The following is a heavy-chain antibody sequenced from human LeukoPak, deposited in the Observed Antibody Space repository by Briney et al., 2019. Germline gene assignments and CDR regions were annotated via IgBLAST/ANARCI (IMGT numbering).Heavy chain of an antibody. J-gene: IGHJ4*02. D-gene: IGHD3-22*01. V-gene: IGHV3-48*03. Sequence: PGGSLRLSCAASGFTFSSYGMNWVRQAPGKGLEWVSYISSSSYTIYYAGSVKGRFTISRDNAKNSLYLQMNSLRADDTAVYYCAREDTSGYSLSFDYWGQGTLVTVSS. CDR1: GFTFSSYG. CDR3: AREDTSGYSLSFDY. CDR2: ISSSSYTI.